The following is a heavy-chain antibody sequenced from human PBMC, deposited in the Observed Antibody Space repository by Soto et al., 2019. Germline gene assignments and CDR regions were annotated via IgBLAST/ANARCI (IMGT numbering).Heavy chain of an antibody. Sequence: LSLTCAVYGGSFSGYYWSWIRQPPGKGLEWIGEINHSGSTNYNPSLKSRVTISVDTSKNQFSLKLSSVTAADTAVYYCARGRLAPAGTEGAFDIPGQGTMVTVSS. CDR1: GGSFSGYY. V-gene: IGHV4-34*01. D-gene: IGHD6-13*01. J-gene: IGHJ3*02. CDR3: ARGRLAPAGTEGAFDI. CDR2: INHSGST.